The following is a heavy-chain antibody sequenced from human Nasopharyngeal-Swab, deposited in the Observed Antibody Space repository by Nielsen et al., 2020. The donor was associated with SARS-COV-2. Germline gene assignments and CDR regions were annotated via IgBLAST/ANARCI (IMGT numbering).Heavy chain of an antibody. CDR3: AGGRNGWYGVGDY. CDR2: IYYGGST. V-gene: IGHV4-39*07. D-gene: IGHD6-19*01. J-gene: IGHJ4*02. Sequence: WILEPPGKGLEWIASIYYGGSTYYNPSLKSRVTISLDTSKNHFSLKLTSVTAADTATFYCAGGRNGWYGVGDYWGQGTLVTVSS.